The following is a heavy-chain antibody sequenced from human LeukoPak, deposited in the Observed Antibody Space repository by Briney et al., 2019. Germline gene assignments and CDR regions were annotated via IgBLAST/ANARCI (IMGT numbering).Heavy chain of an antibody. D-gene: IGHD2-15*01. J-gene: IGHJ6*02. Sequence: GGSLRLSCAASGFTFSSYAMSWVRQAPGKGLEWVSAISGSGGSTYYADSVKGRFTISRDNSKNTLYLQMNSLRAEDTAVYYWAKNEGLAAAFRGYYYYGMNVWAQGTTVTVSS. CDR2: ISGSGGST. V-gene: IGHV3-23*01. CDR3: AKNEGLAAAFRGYYYYGMNV. CDR1: GFTFSSYA.